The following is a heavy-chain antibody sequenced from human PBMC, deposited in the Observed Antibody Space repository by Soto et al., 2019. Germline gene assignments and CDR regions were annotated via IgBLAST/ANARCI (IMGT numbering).Heavy chain of an antibody. J-gene: IGHJ4*02. Sequence: EVQLVESGGGLVQPGGSLRLSCAASGFTFSSYWMSWVRQAPGKGLEWVANKKQDGSEKYYVDSVKGRFTSSRDNAKNSLYLQMNSLRAEDTAVYYCASGAYSSSTFDYWGQGTLVTVSS. D-gene: IGHD6-6*01. CDR2: KKQDGSEK. V-gene: IGHV3-7*01. CDR3: ASGAYSSSTFDY. CDR1: GFTFSSYW.